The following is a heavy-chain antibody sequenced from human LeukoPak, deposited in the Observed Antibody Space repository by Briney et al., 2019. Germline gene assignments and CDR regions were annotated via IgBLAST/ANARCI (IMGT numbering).Heavy chain of an antibody. J-gene: IGHJ3*02. V-gene: IGHV4-34*01. Sequence: SETLSLTCAAYGGSFSGYNWSWIRQPPGKGLEWIGEINRGGSTNYNPSLKSRATISLDTSKSQFSLKLSSVTAADTAVYYCGLGGAIIPDAFDIWGPGTMVTVSS. CDR1: GGSFSGYN. D-gene: IGHD3-16*02. CDR2: INRGGST. CDR3: GLGGAIIPDAFDI.